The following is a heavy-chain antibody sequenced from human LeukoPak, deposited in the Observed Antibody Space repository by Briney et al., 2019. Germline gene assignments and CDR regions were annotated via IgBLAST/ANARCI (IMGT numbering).Heavy chain of an antibody. D-gene: IGHD2-8*02. V-gene: IGHV1-2*02. J-gene: IGHJ6*04. CDR2: INPDNGDT. CDR3: ARDFFTGFGMDV. CDR1: GYIFTHDY. Sequence: ASVKVSCKASGYIFTHDYIQWVRQPPGQGLEWMGWINPDNGDTKYAQNFQGRVTLTRDTATTTVYMELSGLSYDDTAKYYCARDFFTGFGMDVWGNGTTVIISS.